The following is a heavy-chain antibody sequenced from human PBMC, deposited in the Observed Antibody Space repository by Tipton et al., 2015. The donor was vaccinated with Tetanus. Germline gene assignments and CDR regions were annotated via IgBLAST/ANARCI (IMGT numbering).Heavy chain of an antibody. CDR3: AKAYGDYYYYGMDV. CDR2: ISGSGGST. CDR1: GFTFSSYA. V-gene: IGHV3-23*01. Sequence: SLRLSCAASGFTFSSYAMSWVRQAPGKGLEWVSAISGSGGSTYYADSVKGRFTISRDNSKNTLYLQMNSLRAEDTAVYYCAKAYGDYYYYGMDVWGQGTTVTVSS. D-gene: IGHD4-17*01. J-gene: IGHJ6*02.